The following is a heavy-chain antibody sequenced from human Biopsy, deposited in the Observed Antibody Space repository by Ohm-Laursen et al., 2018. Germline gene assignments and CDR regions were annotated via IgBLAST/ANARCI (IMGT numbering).Heavy chain of an antibody. CDR2: INPHSGTT. V-gene: IGHV1-2*02. D-gene: IGHD2-15*01. Sequence: ASVKASCKASGYTFTGQYLHWVRQVPGQGLEWMGWINPHSGTTKIAQDFQGRVTMTRDTSITTAYMELRRLRPDDTAVYYCAKGQDLRGGAEYFQHWGQGALVTVSS. CDR1: GYTFTGQY. J-gene: IGHJ1*01. CDR3: AKGQDLRGGAEYFQH.